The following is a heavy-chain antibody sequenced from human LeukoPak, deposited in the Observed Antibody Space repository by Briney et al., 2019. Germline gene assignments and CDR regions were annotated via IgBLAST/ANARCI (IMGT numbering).Heavy chain of an antibody. CDR1: GFTFSSYW. CDR3: ARARGFFDS. Sequence: GWALRLSCAASGFTFSSYWMSWVRQAPGKGLEWVANIKKDGSEKYYVDSVMGRFTISRDNAKNSLYLQMNSLRAEDTAVYYCARARGFFDSWGQGTLVTVSS. D-gene: IGHD3-10*01. CDR2: IKKDGSEK. V-gene: IGHV3-7*01. J-gene: IGHJ4*02.